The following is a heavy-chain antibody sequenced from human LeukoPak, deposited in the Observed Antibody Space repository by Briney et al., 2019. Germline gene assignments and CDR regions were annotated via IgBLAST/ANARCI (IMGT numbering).Heavy chain of an antibody. J-gene: IGHJ3*02. Sequence: PWETLSLTCAVYGGSFSGYYRSWIRQPPGKGLEWIGEINHSGSTNYNPSLKSRVSISVDTSKNQFSLKLNSVTAADTAVYYCATHALGSGGYSYGITIEDAFDIWGQGTMVTVSS. CDR2: INHSGST. V-gene: IGHV4-34*01. D-gene: IGHD5-18*01. CDR1: GGSFSGYY. CDR3: ATHALGSGGYSYGITIEDAFDI.